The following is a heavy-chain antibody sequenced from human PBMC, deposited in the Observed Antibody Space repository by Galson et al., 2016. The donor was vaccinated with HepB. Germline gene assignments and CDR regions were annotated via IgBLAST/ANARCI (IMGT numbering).Heavy chain of an antibody. CDR1: GFTFSSYS. V-gene: IGHV3-21*01. CDR3: ARGDIVGAIFDY. D-gene: IGHD1-26*01. Sequence: SLRLSCAASGFTFSSYSMNWVRQAPGKGLEWVSSISSSSSYIYYADSAKGRFTISRDNAKTSLYLQMNSLRAEDTAVYYCARGDIVGAIFDYWGQGTLVTVSS. J-gene: IGHJ4*02. CDR2: ISSSSSYI.